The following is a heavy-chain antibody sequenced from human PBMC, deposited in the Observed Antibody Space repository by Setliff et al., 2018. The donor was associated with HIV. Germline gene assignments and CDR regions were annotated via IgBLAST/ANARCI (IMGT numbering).Heavy chain of an antibody. V-gene: IGHV1-2*06. J-gene: IGHJ4*02. Sequence: ASVKVSCKASGYIFTDYYMHWVRQAPGQELGWMGRINPNSGGTTYAQNLQGRFTMTSDTSTTTAYMELRNLRSDDTAVYYCARDGEIGPDFWGQGTLVTVSS. CDR3: ARDGEIGPDF. CDR2: INPNSGGT. CDR1: GYIFTDYY. D-gene: IGHD3-3*01.